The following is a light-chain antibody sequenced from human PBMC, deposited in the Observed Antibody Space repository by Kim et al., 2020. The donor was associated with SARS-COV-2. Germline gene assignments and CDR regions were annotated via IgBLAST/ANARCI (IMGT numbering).Light chain of an antibody. V-gene: IGLV1-40*01. CDR1: SSNIGAGYD. J-gene: IGLJ1*01. CDR2: DNS. Sequence: QPVLTQPPSVSGAPGQRVTISCTGSSSNIGAGYDVHWYQQLPGTAPKFLIYDNSNRPSGVPDRFSGSKSGTSASLVITGLQAEDEADYYCQSYDSSLSGYVFGTGTKVTVL. CDR3: QSYDSSLSGYV.